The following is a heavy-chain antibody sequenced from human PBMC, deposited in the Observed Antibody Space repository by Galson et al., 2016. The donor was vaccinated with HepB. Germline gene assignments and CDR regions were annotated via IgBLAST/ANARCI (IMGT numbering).Heavy chain of an antibody. D-gene: IGHD5-24*01. V-gene: IGHV5-10-1*01. CDR1: GYRFTSYW. CDR2: IDPSDSYT. CDR3: HVYNYGSDY. J-gene: IGHJ4*02. Sequence: QSGAEVKKPGESLRISCKGSGYRFTSYWISWVRQMPGKGLEWMGRIDPSDSYTNYSPSFQGHVTISADESITTAYLQWSSLKASDTATYYCHVYNYGSDYWGQGTLVTVSS.